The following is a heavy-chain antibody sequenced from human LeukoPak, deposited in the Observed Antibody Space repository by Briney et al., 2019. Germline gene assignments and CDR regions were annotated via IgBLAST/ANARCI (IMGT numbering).Heavy chain of an antibody. J-gene: IGHJ6*02. V-gene: IGHV4-34*01. Sequence: SETLSLTCAVYGGSFSGYYWSWIRQPPGKGLEWIGEINHSGSTNYNPSLKSRVTISVDTSKNQFSLKLSSVTAADTAVYYCARVAQDYYYGMHVWGQGTTVTVSS. CDR2: INHSGST. CDR1: GGSFSGYY. CDR3: ARVAQDYYYGMHV.